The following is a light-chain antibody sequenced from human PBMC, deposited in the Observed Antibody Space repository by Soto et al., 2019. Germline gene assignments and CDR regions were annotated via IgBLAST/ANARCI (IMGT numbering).Light chain of an antibody. J-gene: IGLJ2*01. V-gene: IGLV2-8*01. Sequence: QSALTQPPSASGSPGQSVTISCTGTSSDVGGYNYVSWYQQHPGKAPKLMISEVSKRPSGVPDRFSGSKSGNTASLTVSGLQAEDEGDYYCSSFAGSNVVFGGGTKLTVL. CDR3: SSFAGSNVV. CDR1: SSDVGGYNY. CDR2: EVS.